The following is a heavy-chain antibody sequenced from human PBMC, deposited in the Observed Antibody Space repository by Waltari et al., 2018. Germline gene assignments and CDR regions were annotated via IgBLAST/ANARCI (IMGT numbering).Heavy chain of an antibody. CDR1: GGTFSSYA. CDR3: ARDLAVAGLGAFDI. CDR2: SIPIFGTA. V-gene: IGHV1-69*01. J-gene: IGHJ3*02. Sequence: QVQLVQSGAEVKKHGSSVKVSCKASGGTFSSYAISWVRQAPGQGLEWMGGSIPIFGTANDAQKFQGRVTITADESTSTAYMELSSLRSEDTAVYYCARDLAVAGLGAFDIWGQGTMVTVSS. D-gene: IGHD6-19*01.